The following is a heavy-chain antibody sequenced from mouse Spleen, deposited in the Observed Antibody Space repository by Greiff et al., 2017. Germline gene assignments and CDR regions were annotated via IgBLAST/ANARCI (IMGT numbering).Heavy chain of an antibody. CDR2: IYPGDGDT. Sequence: QVQLQQSGPELVKPGASVKISCKASGYAFSSSWMNWVKQRPGKGLEWIGRIYPGDGDTNYNGKFKGKATLTADKPSSTAYMQLSSLTSEDSAVYYCAKDNWDAMDYWGQGTSVTVSS. CDR1: GYAFSSSW. CDR3: AKDNWDAMDY. V-gene: IGHV1-82*01. J-gene: IGHJ4*01. D-gene: IGHD4-1*01.